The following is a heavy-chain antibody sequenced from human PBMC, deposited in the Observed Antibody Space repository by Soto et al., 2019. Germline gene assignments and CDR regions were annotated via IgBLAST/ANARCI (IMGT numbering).Heavy chain of an antibody. CDR1: GGSVSGYY. Sequence: PSETLSLTCTVYGGSVSGYYWSWIRQPPGKGLEWIGEINHSGSTNYNPSLKSRVTISVDTSKNQFSLKLSSVTAADTAVYYCARDPNPPVDSSWYGWFDPWGQGTLVTVSS. CDR3: ARDPNPPVDSSWYGWFDP. CDR2: INHSGST. D-gene: IGHD6-13*01. V-gene: IGHV4-34*01. J-gene: IGHJ5*02.